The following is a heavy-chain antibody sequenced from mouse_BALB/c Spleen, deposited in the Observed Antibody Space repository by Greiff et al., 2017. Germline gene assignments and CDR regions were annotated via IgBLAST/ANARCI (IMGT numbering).Heavy chain of an antibody. Sequence: VKVVESGPGLVAPSQSLSITCTVSGFSLTSYGVHWVRQPPGKGLEWLGVIWAGGSTNYNSALMSRLSISTDNSKSQVILKMNSLQTDDTAMYYCARDSGLRTYFDYWGQGTTLTVSS. D-gene: IGHD2-4*01. V-gene: IGHV2-9*02. CDR2: IWAGGST. CDR1: GFSLTSYG. J-gene: IGHJ2*01. CDR3: ARDSGLRTYFDY.